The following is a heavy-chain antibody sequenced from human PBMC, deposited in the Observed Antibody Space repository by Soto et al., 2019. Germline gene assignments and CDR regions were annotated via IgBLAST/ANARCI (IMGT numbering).Heavy chain of an antibody. CDR2: FNHSGRT. D-gene: IGHD2-21*01. Sequence: PSETLSLTCAVYGGPFSGYYWSWIRQPPGKGLECTGEFNHSGRTNYNPSLKSRVTISVDTSKNQFSLKLSSVTAADTAVYCCAKFRSECWGPGTLGAVAS. J-gene: IGHJ4*02. CDR1: GGPFSGYY. CDR3: AKFRSEC. V-gene: IGHV4-34*01.